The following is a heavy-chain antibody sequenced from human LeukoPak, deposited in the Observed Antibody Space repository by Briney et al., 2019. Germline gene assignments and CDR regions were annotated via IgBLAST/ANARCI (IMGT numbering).Heavy chain of an antibody. CDR2: IYYSGST. J-gene: IGHJ5*02. Sequence: PSETLSLTCTVSGGSISSGGYYWSWIRQHPGKGLEWIGYIYYSGSTYYNPSLKSRVTISVDTSKNQFSLKLSSVTAADTAVYYCASSGIFGVVTHNWFDPWGQGTLVTVSS. D-gene: IGHD3-3*01. CDR3: ASSGIFGVVTHNWFDP. V-gene: IGHV4-31*03. CDR1: GGSISSGGYY.